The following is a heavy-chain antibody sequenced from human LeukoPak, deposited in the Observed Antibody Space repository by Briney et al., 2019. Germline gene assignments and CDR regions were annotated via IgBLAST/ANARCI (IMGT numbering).Heavy chain of an antibody. D-gene: IGHD3-16*02. Sequence: GGSLRLSCAASGFSFSDNYMGWISQAPGKGLECVSYISGSASTIYYADSVKGRFTISRDNTKNSLYLQMNSLRAEDTAMYYCARDKSGYSAFWGQGTMVTVSS. J-gene: IGHJ3*01. V-gene: IGHV3-11*01. CDR1: GFSFSDNY. CDR2: ISGSASTI. CDR3: ARDKSGYSAF.